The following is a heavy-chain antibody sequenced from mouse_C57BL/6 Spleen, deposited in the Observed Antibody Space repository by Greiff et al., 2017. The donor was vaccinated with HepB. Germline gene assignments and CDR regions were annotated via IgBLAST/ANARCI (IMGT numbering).Heavy chain of an antibody. J-gene: IGHJ1*03. CDR2: IRLKSDNYAT. V-gene: IGHV6-3*01. Sequence: EVKLMESGGGLVQPGGSMKLSCVASGFTFSNYWMTWVRQSPEKGLEWVAQIRLKSDNYATHYAESVQGRFTISRGDSKSSVYMHMNNLRAEGTGIYYCTGGSSPSWYFDVWGTGTTVTVSS. CDR3: TGGSSPSWYFDV. CDR1: GFTFSNYW. D-gene: IGHD1-1*01.